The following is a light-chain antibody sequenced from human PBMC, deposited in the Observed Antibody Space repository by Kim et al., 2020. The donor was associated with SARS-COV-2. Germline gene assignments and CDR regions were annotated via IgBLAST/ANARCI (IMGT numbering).Light chain of an antibody. J-gene: IGKJ2*01. V-gene: IGKV3-11*01. CDR2: DAS. CDR1: QSVSTY. CDR3: QQRTNWLVT. Sequence: PGDRATSPCRDSQSVSTYLAWYQQNPGQPPRLLFYDASSRATGIPARFSGSGSETDFTLTISSLEPEDFAVYYCQQRTNWLVTFGQGTKLEI.